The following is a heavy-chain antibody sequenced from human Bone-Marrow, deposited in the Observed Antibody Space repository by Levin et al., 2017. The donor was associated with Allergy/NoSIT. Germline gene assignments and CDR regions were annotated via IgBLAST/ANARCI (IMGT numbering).Heavy chain of an antibody. CDR1: GGSFSGSY. Sequence: SQTLSLTCAVYGGSFSGSYWSWIRQPPGKGLEWIGEINHSGSTNYNPSLKSRVTISVDTSKNQFSLKLSSVTAADTAVYYCARGGGYTYGLPFDYWGQGTLVTVSS. D-gene: IGHD5-18*01. J-gene: IGHJ4*02. CDR2: INHSGST. V-gene: IGHV4-34*01. CDR3: ARGGGYTYGLPFDY.